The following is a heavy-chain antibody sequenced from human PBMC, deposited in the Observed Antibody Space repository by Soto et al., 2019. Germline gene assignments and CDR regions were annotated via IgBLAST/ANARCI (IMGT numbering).Heavy chain of an antibody. J-gene: IGHJ5*02. CDR2: IYYSATT. CDR1: GGSISSYY. Sequence: SETLSLTCTVSGGSISSYYWSWIRQPPGKGLEWIGYIYYSATTNYNPSLKSRVTISVDTSKNQFSLKLTSVTAADTAVYYCARGVGSGSYYNQYNWFDPWGQGTLVTVSS. CDR3: ARGVGSGSYYNQYNWFDP. V-gene: IGHV4-59*01. D-gene: IGHD3-10*01.